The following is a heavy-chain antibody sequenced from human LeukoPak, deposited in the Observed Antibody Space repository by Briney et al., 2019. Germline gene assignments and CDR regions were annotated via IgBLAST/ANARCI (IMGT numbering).Heavy chain of an antibody. CDR2: INTYNADA. CDR3: ARYHSISGHYYFDY. V-gene: IGHV1-18*01. Sequence: ASVKVSCKASGYTFTTYAISWVRQAPGQGLEWLGWINTYNADAKYPQKLQGRVTLTTDTSTSTAYMELWSLRSDDTAVYYCARYHSISGHYYFDYWGQGTLVTVSS. J-gene: IGHJ4*02. D-gene: IGHD3-22*01. CDR1: GYTFTTYA.